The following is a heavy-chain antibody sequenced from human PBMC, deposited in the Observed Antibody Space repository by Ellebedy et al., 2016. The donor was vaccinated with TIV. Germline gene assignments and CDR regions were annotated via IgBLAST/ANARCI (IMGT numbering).Heavy chain of an antibody. CDR3: ARDPQAAYYFDY. J-gene: IGHJ4*02. CDR1: GGSISSYY. CDR2: IYYSGST. V-gene: IGHV4-59*01. Sequence: SETLSLTCTVSGGSISSYYWSWIRQPPGKGLEWIGYIYYSGSTNYNPSLKSRVTISVDTSKNQFSLKLSSVTAADTAVYYCARDPQAAYYFDYWGQGTLVTVSS.